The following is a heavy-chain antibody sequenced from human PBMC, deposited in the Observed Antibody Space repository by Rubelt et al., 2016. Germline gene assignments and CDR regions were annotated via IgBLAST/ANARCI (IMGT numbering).Heavy chain of an antibody. CDR1: GDSISRHH. CDR3: ARNAYTDGPFDY. D-gene: IGHD5-18*01. V-gene: IGHV4-59*11. Sequence: QVQLQESGPGLVKPSETLSLTCTVSGDSISRHHWSWLRQPPRKGLEWIGYIYSSGSTNYNPSLKRRVTISVDTSKDQSSLKRSCVTAADTAVYYCARNAYTDGPFDYWGLGTLVTVSS. J-gene: IGHJ4*02. CDR2: IYSSGST.